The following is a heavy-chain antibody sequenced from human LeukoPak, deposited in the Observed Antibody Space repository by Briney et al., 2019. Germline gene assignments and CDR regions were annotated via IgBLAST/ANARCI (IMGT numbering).Heavy chain of an antibody. D-gene: IGHD3-22*01. V-gene: IGHV4-39*01. CDR2: IYYSRSAFHT. CDR3: ARYSDGSGWAAFDI. CDR1: GGSISISGYH. J-gene: IGHJ3*02. Sequence: SETLSLTCSVGGGSISISGYHWAWIRQPPGKGLEWVANIYYSRSAFHTFYSPSLRSRVTVSVDVDTSKNQFSLQLSSVTAADTSIYYCARYSDGSGWAAFDIWGQGTVVTVSS.